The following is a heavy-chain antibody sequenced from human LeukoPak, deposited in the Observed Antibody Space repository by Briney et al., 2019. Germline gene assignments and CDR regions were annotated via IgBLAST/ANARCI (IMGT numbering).Heavy chain of an antibody. J-gene: IGHJ4*02. CDR1: GFTVSSNY. V-gene: IGHV3-53*01. CDR2: IYSGGST. Sequence: GGSLRLSCAASGFTVSSNYMSWVRQAPGKGLEWVSVIYSGGSTYYADSVKGRFTISRDNSKNTLYLQMNSLRAEDTAVYYCARFGYSSSWSYFHYWGQGTLVTVS. D-gene: IGHD6-13*01. CDR3: ARFGYSSSWSYFHY.